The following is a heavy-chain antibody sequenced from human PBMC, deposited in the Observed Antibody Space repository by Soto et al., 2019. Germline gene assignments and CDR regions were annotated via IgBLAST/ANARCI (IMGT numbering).Heavy chain of an antibody. V-gene: IGHV4-59*12. CDR1: GGSISSYY. CDR3: ARAVLLLFVMIYKPTGYIVF. CDR2: IYYSGST. Sequence: SETLSLTCTVSGGSISSYYWSWIRQPPGKGLEWIGYIYYSGSTNYNPSLKSRVTISVDTSKNQFSLKLSSVTAADTAVYYCARAVLLLFVMIYKPTGYIVFWGKAT. J-gene: IGHJ6*03. D-gene: IGHD3-10*01.